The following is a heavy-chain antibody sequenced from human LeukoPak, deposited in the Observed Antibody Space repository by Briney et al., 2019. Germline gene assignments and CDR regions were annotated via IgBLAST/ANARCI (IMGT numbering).Heavy chain of an antibody. CDR2: ISGSGGST. J-gene: IGHJ4*02. Sequence: GGSLRLSCAASGFTLSSYAMRWVRQAPGKGLEWVSSISGSGGSTYYADSVKGRFTISRDNSKNTLYLQMNSLRAEDTAVYYCAKGGRHSSGWYFDYWGQGTLVTVSS. CDR1: GFTLSSYA. CDR3: AKGGRHSSGWYFDY. D-gene: IGHD6-19*01. V-gene: IGHV3-23*01.